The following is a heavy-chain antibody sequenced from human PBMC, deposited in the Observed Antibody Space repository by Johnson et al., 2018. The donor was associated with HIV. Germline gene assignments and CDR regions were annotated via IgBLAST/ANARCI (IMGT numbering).Heavy chain of an antibody. V-gene: IGHV3-15*01. Sequence: VLLVESGGGLVQPGRSLRLSCAASGFTFSNAWMSWVRQAPGKGLEWVGRIKSKTDGGTTDYAAPVKGRFTISRDDSKNTLYLQMNSLKIEDTAVYYCTTNFWSGFYPDAFDIWGQGTIVTVSS. D-gene: IGHD3-3*01. J-gene: IGHJ3*02. CDR3: TTNFWSGFYPDAFDI. CDR2: IKSKTDGGTT. CDR1: GFTFSNAW.